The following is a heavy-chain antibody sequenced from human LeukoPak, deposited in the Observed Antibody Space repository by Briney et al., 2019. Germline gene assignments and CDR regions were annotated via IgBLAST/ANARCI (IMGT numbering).Heavy chain of an antibody. V-gene: IGHV4-30-2*01. Sequence: SQTLSLTCAVSGGSISSGGYSWSWIRQPPGKGLEWIGYIYHSGSTYYNPSLKSRVTISVDRSKNQFSLKLSSVTAADTAVYYCARGTSSWYRGLDYWGQGTLVTVSS. CDR2: IYHSGST. J-gene: IGHJ4*02. CDR1: GGSISSGGYS. D-gene: IGHD6-13*01. CDR3: ARGTSSWYRGLDY.